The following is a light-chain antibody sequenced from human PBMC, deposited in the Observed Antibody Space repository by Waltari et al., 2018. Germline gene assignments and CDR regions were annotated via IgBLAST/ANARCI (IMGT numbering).Light chain of an antibody. Sequence: SYVLTQPPSVSVSPGKTARITCGGHNLGTRTVHWYQQKQGQAPVLVILYDSTRPSGIPGRFAASDAGNTATLTISRVEAGDEAAYYCQVWHTTSDPYVVFGGGTKLTVL. CDR1: NLGTRT. J-gene: IGLJ2*01. CDR2: YDS. CDR3: QVWHTTSDPYVV. V-gene: IGLV3-21*04.